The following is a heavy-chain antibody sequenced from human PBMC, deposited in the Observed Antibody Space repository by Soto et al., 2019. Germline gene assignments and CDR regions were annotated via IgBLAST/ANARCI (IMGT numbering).Heavy chain of an antibody. J-gene: IGHJ4*02. Sequence: PWGPLDPSCVASGLTFIRAGLHWVPKAQGKGRGWVAVISDDLSNKDYPTSVMGRLTFPTQKFKHTPYLQIKSMTVEATAVYYCAKDKGTRYFDYWGQRTLVTVSS. CDR2: ISDDLSNK. CDR1: GLTFIRAG. V-gene: IGHV3-30*18. CDR3: AKDKGTRYFDY.